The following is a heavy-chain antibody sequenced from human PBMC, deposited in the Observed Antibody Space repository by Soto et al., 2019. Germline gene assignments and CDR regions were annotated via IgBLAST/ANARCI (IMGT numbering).Heavy chain of an antibody. J-gene: IGHJ6*02. Sequence: SETLSLTCTVSGGSISSYYWSWIRQPAGKGLEWIGRIYTSGSTNYNPSLKSRVTMSVDTSKDQFSLKLSSVTAADTAVYYCARDSSDYDILTGYYGWDYYYYGMDVWGRGTTVTAAS. D-gene: IGHD3-9*01. CDR2: IYTSGST. V-gene: IGHV4-4*07. CDR3: ARDSSDYDILTGYYGWDYYYYGMDV. CDR1: GGSISSYY.